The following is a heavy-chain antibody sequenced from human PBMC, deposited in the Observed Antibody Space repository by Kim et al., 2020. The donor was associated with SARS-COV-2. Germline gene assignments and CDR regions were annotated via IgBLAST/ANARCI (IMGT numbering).Heavy chain of an antibody. CDR3: ARDGIAVAGYYYYYGMDV. D-gene: IGHD6-19*01. J-gene: IGHJ6*02. V-gene: IGHV3-7*03. Sequence: GGSLRLSCAASGFTFSSYWMSWVRQAPGKGLEWVANIKQDGSEKYYVDSVKGRFTISRDNAKNSLYLQMNSLRAEDTAVYYCARDGIAVAGYYYYYGMDVWGQGTTGTVSS. CDR2: IKQDGSEK. CDR1: GFTFSSYW.